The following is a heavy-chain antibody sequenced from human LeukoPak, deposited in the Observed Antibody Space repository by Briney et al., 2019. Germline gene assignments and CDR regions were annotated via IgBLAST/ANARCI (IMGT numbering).Heavy chain of an antibody. J-gene: IGHJ4*02. CDR3: ARESDSSMVINYFDY. Sequence: ASVKVSCKASGDTFSNYAISWVRQAPGQGLEWMGGIIPIFATANYAQKFQGRVTITAAESKNTAYMELSSLRSEDTAVYYCARESDSSMVINYFDYWGQGTLVTVSS. V-gene: IGHV1-69*13. CDR1: GDTFSNYA. D-gene: IGHD5-18*01. CDR2: IIPIFATA.